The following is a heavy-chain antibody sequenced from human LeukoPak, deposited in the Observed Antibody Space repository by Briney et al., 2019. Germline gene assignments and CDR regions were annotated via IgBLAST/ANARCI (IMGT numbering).Heavy chain of an antibody. CDR2: ISGSGGST. CDR1: GFTFSSYA. D-gene: IGHD4-11*01. CDR3: ARGNSNYFHYYYMDV. V-gene: IGHV3-23*01. J-gene: IGHJ6*03. Sequence: GGSLRLSCAASGFTFSSYAMSWVRQAPGKGLEWVSAISGSGGSTYYADSVKGRFTISRDNSKNTLYLQMGSLRVEDMAVYYCARGNSNYFHYYYMDVWGKGTTVTVSS.